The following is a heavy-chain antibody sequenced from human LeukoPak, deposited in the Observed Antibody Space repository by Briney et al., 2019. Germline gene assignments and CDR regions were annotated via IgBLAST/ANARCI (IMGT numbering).Heavy chain of an antibody. CDR1: GYTFTSYG. V-gene: IGHV1-18*01. CDR2: ISAYNGNT. D-gene: IGHD3-9*01. Sequence: ASVKASCKASGYTFTSYGISWVRQAPGQGLEWMGWISAYNGNTNYAQKLQGRVTMTTDTSTSTAYMELRSLRSDDTAVYYCARDQLTYYDILTGLPADYYYYGMDVWGQGTTVTVSS. J-gene: IGHJ6*02. CDR3: ARDQLTYYDILTGLPADYYYYGMDV.